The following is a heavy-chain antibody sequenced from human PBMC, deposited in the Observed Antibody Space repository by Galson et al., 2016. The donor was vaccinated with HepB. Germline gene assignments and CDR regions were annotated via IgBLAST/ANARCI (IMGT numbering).Heavy chain of an antibody. Sequence: SLRLSCAASGFTVSNNYMRWFRQTPGNGLEWVSLIYSGGDTSSADSVKGRFTISRDSSKNTLYLQMNSLRDEDTAVYYCARDVVPWGQGTLVTVSS. CDR2: IYSGGDT. V-gene: IGHV3-66*01. CDR3: ARDVVP. J-gene: IGHJ5*02. CDR1: GFTVSNNY.